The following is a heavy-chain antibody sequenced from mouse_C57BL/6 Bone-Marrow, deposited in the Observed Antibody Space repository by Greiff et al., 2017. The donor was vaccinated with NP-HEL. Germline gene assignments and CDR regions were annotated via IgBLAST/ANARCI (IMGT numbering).Heavy chain of an antibody. J-gene: IGHJ3*01. CDR2: ISSGSSTI. D-gene: IGHD2-4*01. CDR3: ARSIYYDYDWFAY. V-gene: IGHV5-17*01. CDR1: GFTFSDYG. Sequence: VKLMESGGGLVKPGGSLKLSCAASGFTFSDYGMHWVRQAPEKGLEWVAYISSGSSTIYYADTVKGRFTISRDNAKNTLFLQMTSLRSEDTAMYYCARSIYYDYDWFAYWGQGTLVTVSA.